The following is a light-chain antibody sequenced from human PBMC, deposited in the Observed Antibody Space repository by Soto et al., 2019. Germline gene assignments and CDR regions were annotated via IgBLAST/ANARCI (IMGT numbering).Light chain of an antibody. CDR1: ASDVGTNNY. CDR2: EVS. CDR3: SSHTTSYTVDV. Sequence: QSALTQPASVSGSPGQSITISCNGTASDVGTNNYVSWYQQYPGRAPQLIIYEVSQRPSGISDRFFGSKSGDTASLTISGLQAEDEADYYCSSHTTSYTVDVFGTGTKLTVL. V-gene: IGLV2-14*01. J-gene: IGLJ1*01.